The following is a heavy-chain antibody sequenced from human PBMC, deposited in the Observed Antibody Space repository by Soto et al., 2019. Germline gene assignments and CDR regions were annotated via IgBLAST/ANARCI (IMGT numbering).Heavy chain of an antibody. CDR1: GYTFTSYY. CDR2: INPIGGST. J-gene: IGHJ4*02. Sequence: QVQLVQSGAEVKKPGASVKVSCKASGYTFTSYYMHWVRQAPGQGLEWMGKINPIGGSTRYAQKYQGRVTRTRDTSTSTVYMALSSLRSEDTAVYYCATVGKQLVQYFDYWGQGTLVTVSS. D-gene: IGHD6-6*01. V-gene: IGHV1-46*01. CDR3: ATVGKQLVQYFDY.